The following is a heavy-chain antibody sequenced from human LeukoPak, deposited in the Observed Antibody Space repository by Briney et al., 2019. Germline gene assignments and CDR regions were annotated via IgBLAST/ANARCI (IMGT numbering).Heavy chain of an antibody. CDR1: GGSISSGSYY. CDR2: IYTSGST. V-gene: IGHV4-61*02. Sequence: SQTLSLTCTVSGGSISSGSYYWSWIRQPAGKGLEWIGRIYTSGSTNYNPSLKSRVTISVDTSKNQFSLKLSSVTAADTAVYYCARWSSGSTFGDYWGQGTLVTVSP. J-gene: IGHJ4*02. D-gene: IGHD1-26*01. CDR3: ARWSSGSTFGDY.